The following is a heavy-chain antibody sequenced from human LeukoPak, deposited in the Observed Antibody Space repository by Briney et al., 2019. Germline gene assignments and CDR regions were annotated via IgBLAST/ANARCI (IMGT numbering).Heavy chain of an antibody. J-gene: IGHJ4*02. CDR3: AREQLEGFDY. Sequence: GGSLRLSCAASGFTFSHFAMNWVRQAPGKGLEWVSAISGSVGSTYYADSVKGRFTISRDNAKNSVYLQMNSLRAEDTAVYYCAREQLEGFDYWGQGTLITVSS. CDR1: GFTFSHFA. CDR2: ISGSVGST. D-gene: IGHD6-6*01. V-gene: IGHV3-23*01.